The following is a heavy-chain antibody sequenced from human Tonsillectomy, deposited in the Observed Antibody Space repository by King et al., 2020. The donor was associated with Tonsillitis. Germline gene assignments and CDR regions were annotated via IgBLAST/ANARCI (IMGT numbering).Heavy chain of an antibody. V-gene: IGHV1-2*02. J-gene: IGHJ4*02. CDR1: GYTFTDYF. CDR3: AREDYYDSTGYDEQFDY. CDR2: INPNIGGT. D-gene: IGHD3-22*01. Sequence: QLVQSGAEVKKPWASVKVSCKASGYTFTDYFMHWVRQAPGQGLEWMGWINPNIGGTNYAQKFQGRRTMTRDTSVRTAYMELSRLRSDETAVFYCAREDYYDSTGYDEQFDYWGQGTLVTVSS.